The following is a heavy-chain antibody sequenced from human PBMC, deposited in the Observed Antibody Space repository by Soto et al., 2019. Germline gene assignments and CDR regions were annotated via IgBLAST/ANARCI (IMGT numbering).Heavy chain of an antibody. Sequence: EVQLVESGGGLVQPGGSLKLSCAASGFTFSGSAMHWVRQASGKGLEWVGRIRSKANSYATAYAASVKGRFTISRDDSKNTAYLQMNSLKTEDTAVYYCTIPNTTGFDYWGQGTLVTVSS. V-gene: IGHV3-73*02. D-gene: IGHD4-4*01. CDR1: GFTFSGSA. J-gene: IGHJ4*02. CDR3: TIPNTTGFDY. CDR2: IRSKANSYAT.